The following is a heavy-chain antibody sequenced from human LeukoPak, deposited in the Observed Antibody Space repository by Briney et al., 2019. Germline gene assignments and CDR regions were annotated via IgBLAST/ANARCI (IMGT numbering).Heavy chain of an antibody. D-gene: IGHD2-8*01. V-gene: IGHV4-39*01. Sequence: SETLSLTCTVSGGSISSGSYYWGWIRQPPGTGLEWIGSGYYSGSTYYNPSLKSRVTISVDASKNQFSLKLSSMTATDTAVYYCARHFNGPDYFDYWGQGTLVTVSS. CDR2: GYYSGST. CDR1: GGSISSGSYY. CDR3: ARHFNGPDYFDY. J-gene: IGHJ4*02.